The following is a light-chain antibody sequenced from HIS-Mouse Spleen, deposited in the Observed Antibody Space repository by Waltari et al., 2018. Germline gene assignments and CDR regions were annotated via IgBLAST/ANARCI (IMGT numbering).Light chain of an antibody. CDR3: QVWDRSSDHYV. J-gene: IGLJ1*01. V-gene: IGLV3-21*02. CDR1: NIGSKS. CDR2: DDS. Sequence: SYVLTQPPSVSVAPGQTARSTCGGNNIGSKSVHWYQQKPGQAPVLVVYDDSDRPPGIPERFSGSNSGNTATLTISRVEAGDEADYYCQVWDRSSDHYVFGTGTKVTVL.